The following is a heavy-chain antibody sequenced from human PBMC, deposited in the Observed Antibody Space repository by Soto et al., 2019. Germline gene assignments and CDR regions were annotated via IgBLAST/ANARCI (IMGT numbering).Heavy chain of an antibody. D-gene: IGHD3-10*01. Sequence: PSETLSLTCAVYGGSFSGYYLSWIRQPPGKGLEWIGEINHSGSTNYNPSLKSRVTISVDTSKNQFSLKLSSVTAADTAVYYCARGLIRRLWFGDRYYGMDVWGQGTTVTVSS. CDR3: ARGLIRRLWFGDRYYGMDV. CDR1: GGSFSGYY. V-gene: IGHV4-34*01. J-gene: IGHJ6*02. CDR2: INHSGST.